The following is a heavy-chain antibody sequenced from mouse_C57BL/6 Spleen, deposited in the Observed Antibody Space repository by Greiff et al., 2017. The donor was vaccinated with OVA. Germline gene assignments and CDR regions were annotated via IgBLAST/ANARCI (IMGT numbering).Heavy chain of an antibody. D-gene: IGHD2-1*01. CDR3: AREDLLGNYYYFDY. CDR2: IYPGSGST. CDR1: GYTFTSYW. V-gene: IGHV1-55*01. Sequence: QVQLKQPGAELVKPGASVKMSCKASGYTFTSYWITWVKQRPGQGLEWIGDIYPGSGSTNYNEKFKSKATLTADTSSSTAYMQLSSLTSEDSAVYYCAREDLLGNYYYFDYWGQGTTLTVSS. J-gene: IGHJ2*01.